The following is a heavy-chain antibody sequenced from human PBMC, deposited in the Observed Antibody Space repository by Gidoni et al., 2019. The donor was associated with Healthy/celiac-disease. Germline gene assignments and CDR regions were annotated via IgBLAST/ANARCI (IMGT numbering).Heavy chain of an antibody. CDR1: GGPISSYS. Sequence: QVQLQESGPGLVKPSETLSLTCTVPGGPISSYSWRWIRQPPGKGLEWIGYIYYSGSTNYNPSLKSRVTISVDTSKNQFSLKLSSVTAADTAVYYCARAGGYCSGGSCYSIDYWGQGTLVTVSS. D-gene: IGHD2-15*01. CDR3: ARAGGYCSGGSCYSIDY. J-gene: IGHJ4*02. CDR2: IYYSGST. V-gene: IGHV4-59*01.